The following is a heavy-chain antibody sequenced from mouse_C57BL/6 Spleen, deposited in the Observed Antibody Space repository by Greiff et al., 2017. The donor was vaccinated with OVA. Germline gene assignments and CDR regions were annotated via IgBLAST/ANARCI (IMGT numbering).Heavy chain of an antibody. D-gene: IGHD3-2*02. J-gene: IGHJ4*01. CDR3: ARPNSSGYAMDY. V-gene: IGHV1-82*01. Sequence: VKLVESGPELVKPGASVKISCKASGYAFSSSWMNWVKQRPGKGLEWIGRIYPGDGDTNYNGKFKGKATLTADKSSSTAYMQLSSLTSEDSAVYFCARPNSSGYAMDYWGQGTSVTVSS. CDR1: GYAFSSSW. CDR2: IYPGDGDT.